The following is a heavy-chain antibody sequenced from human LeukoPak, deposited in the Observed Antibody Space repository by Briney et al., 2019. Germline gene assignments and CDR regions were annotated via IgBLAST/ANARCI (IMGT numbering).Heavy chain of an antibody. CDR3: ARGNLALLWFGEPLVPFDP. D-gene: IGHD3-10*01. J-gene: IGHJ5*02. Sequence: PSETLSLTCGVSGGSFRGYYWSWIRLSPGRGLEWIGEITHSGATKYNPSLASRLTISLDTSKDQFSLKLSSVTAADTAVYYCARGNLALLWFGEPLVPFDPWGQGTLVTVSS. V-gene: IGHV4-34*01. CDR2: ITHSGAT. CDR1: GGSFRGYY.